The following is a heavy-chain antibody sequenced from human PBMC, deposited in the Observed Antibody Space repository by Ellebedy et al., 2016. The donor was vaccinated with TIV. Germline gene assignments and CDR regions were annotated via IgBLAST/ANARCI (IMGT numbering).Heavy chain of an antibody. Sequence: SETLSLTCAVSGASFSSSTYYWGWIRQSPGKGLEWIGSVYYGGSTYYNPSLRSRLTISIEQSKNQFSLKVKSVTAADTAVYYCAAQSRDYVWDGDYWGQGALVTVSS. V-gene: IGHV4-39*07. J-gene: IGHJ4*02. CDR1: GASFSSSTYY. CDR2: VYYGGST. D-gene: IGHD3-16*01. CDR3: AAQSRDYVWDGDY.